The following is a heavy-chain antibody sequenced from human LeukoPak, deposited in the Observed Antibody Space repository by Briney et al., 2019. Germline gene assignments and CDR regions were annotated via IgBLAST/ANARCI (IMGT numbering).Heavy chain of an antibody. D-gene: IGHD6-13*01. CDR1: GFTFSSYA. CDR3: AREGAHSSSWFDY. J-gene: IGHJ5*01. Sequence: PGGSLRLSCAASGFTFSSYAMSWIRQPPWKGLGWIGYISYSGSTNYNPSLKSRVTISVDTSKSQFSLKLSSVTAADTAVYYCAREGAHSSSWFDYWGQGTLVTVSS. V-gene: IGHV4-59*01. CDR2: ISYSGST.